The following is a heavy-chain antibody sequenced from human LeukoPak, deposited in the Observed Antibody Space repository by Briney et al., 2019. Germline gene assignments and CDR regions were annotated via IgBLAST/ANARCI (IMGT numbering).Heavy chain of an antibody. CDR1: AFIFSGHW. J-gene: IGHJ4*02. CDR3: ARDADGYED. CDR2: IKEDGSED. D-gene: IGHD5-24*01. Sequence: GGSLRLSCEGSAFIFSGHWMNWVRQTPGKGLEWVANIKEDGSEDYYADSVKGRFAISKDNAKNSLYLQMNNLRAEDTAMYYCARDADGYEDWGQGTLVIVSS. V-gene: IGHV3-7*01.